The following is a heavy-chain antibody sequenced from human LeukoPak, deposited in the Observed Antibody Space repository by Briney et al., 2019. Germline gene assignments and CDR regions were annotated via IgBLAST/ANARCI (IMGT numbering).Heavy chain of an antibody. CDR1: GGSISSSSYY. Sequence: SETLSLTCTVSGGSISSSSYYWGWIRQPPGKGLEWIGSIYYSGSTYYNPSLKSRVTISVDTSKNQFSLKLSSVTAADTAVYYCAADIVVVPAAIPFDYWGQGTLVTVSS. V-gene: IGHV4-39*01. J-gene: IGHJ4*02. CDR3: AADIVVVPAAIPFDY. D-gene: IGHD2-2*01. CDR2: IYYSGST.